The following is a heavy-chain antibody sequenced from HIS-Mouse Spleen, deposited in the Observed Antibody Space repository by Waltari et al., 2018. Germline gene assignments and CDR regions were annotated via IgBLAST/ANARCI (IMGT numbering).Heavy chain of an antibody. CDR2: IYTSGST. CDR1: GGSISSYY. CDR3: ARDFHDFWSGYYGGDKKHDAFDI. V-gene: IGHV4-4*07. J-gene: IGHJ3*02. D-gene: IGHD3-3*01. Sequence: QVQLQESGPGLVKPSETLSLTCTVSGGSISSYYWSWIRQPAGKGLEWIGRIYTSGSTHHNPSLKSRVTMSVDTSKIQFSLKLSSVTAADTAVYYCARDFHDFWSGYYGGDKKHDAFDIWGQGTMVTVSS.